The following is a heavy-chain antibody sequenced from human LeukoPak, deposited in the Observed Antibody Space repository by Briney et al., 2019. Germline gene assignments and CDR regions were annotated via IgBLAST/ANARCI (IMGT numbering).Heavy chain of an antibody. CDR2: IFRIGST. CDR3: ARVIDVAAAGYFDS. D-gene: IGHD6-13*01. CDR1: GDSISIGDYR. J-gene: IGHJ4*02. V-gene: IGHV4-30-4*01. Sequence: SQTLSLTCSVSGDSISIGDYRWSWIRQSPGKGLEWIGTIFRIGSTYYNPSLKSRVTISVDTSKNQFSLKLSSVTAADTALYYCARVIDVAAAGYFDSWGQGTQVTVSS.